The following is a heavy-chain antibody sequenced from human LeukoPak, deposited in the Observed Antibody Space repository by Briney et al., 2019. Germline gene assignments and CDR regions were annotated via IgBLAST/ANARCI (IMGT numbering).Heavy chain of an antibody. CDR1: GYSFTSSW. D-gene: IGHD2-15*01. V-gene: IGHV5-51*01. Sequence: GESLKISCEGSGYSFTSSWIGWVRQMPGKGLXXXXXIYPGDSDIRYSPSFQDQVTISADKSITTAYLQWSSLKASDTAIYYCARGLYCSGGSCRFDYWGQGTLVTVSS. CDR2: IYPGDSDI. CDR3: ARGLYCSGGSCRFDY. J-gene: IGHJ4*02.